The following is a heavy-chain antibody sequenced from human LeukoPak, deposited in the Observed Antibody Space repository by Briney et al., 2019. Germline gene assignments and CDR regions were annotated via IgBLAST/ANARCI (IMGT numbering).Heavy chain of an antibody. V-gene: IGHV4-4*07. Sequence: SETLSLTCTVSGGSISSYCWSWIRQPAGKGLEWIGRIYTSGSTNYNPSLKSRVTISVDKSKNQFSLKLSSVTAADTAVYYCARDPGSYYYYMDVWGKGTTVTVSS. J-gene: IGHJ6*03. CDR2: IYTSGST. CDR3: ARDPGSYYYYMDV. CDR1: GGSISSYC.